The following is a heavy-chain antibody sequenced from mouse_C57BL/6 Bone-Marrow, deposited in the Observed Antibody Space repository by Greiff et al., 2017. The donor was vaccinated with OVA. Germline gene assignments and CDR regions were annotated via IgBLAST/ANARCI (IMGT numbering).Heavy chain of an antibody. D-gene: IGHD1-1*01. CDR1: GFSLSTFGMG. CDR3: ARMGGVVAYWYFDV. J-gene: IGHJ1*03. Sequence: QVTLKVSGPGILQPSQTLSLTCSFSGFSLSTFGMGVGWIRQPSGKGLEWLAHLWWDDAKYYNPALKSRPTISKDTSKNQVFLKIAHVDTADTATYYCARMGGVVAYWYFDVWGTGTTVTVSS. CDR2: LWWDDAK. V-gene: IGHV8-8*01.